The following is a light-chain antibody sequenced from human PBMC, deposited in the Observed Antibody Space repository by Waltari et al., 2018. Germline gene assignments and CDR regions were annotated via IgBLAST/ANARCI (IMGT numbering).Light chain of an antibody. CDR1: QSISSY. Sequence: IVLTQSPATLSLSPGARATPSCRASQSISSYLAWYQQNPRQAPKLLIYDVSKRETGIPTRFSGSGSGTDFTLTISSLEPEDFAVYYCQQRSNWPPETFGGGTKVEI. J-gene: IGKJ4*01. CDR3: QQRSNWPPET. V-gene: IGKV3-11*01. CDR2: DVS.